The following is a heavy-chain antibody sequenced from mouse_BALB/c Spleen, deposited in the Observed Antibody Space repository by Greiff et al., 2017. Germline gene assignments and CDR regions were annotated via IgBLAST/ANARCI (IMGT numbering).Heavy chain of an antibody. D-gene: IGHD1-1*01. V-gene: IGHV1-18*01. CDR3: ARKGRGSSYPGYYAMDY. Sequence: VQLQQSGPELVKPGASVKIPCKASGYTFTDYNMDWVKQSHGKSLEWIGDINPNNGGTIYNQKFKGKATLTVDKSSSTAYMELRSLTSEDTAVYYCARKGRGSSYPGYYAMDYWGQGTSVTVSS. CDR1: GYTFTDYN. CDR2: INPNNGGT. J-gene: IGHJ4*01.